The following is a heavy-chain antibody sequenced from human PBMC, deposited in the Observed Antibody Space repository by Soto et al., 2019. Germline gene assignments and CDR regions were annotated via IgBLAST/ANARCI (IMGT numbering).Heavy chain of an antibody. Sequence: SETLALTRAVSVVSNSSRGYSWSWIRQPPGKGLEWIGYIYHSGSTYYNPSLKSRVTISVDRSKNQFSLKLSSVTAADTAVSYCARVPDRWGQGTLLTVS. CDR1: VVSNSSRGYS. D-gene: IGHD2-2*01. CDR3: ARVPDR. J-gene: IGHJ5*02. CDR2: IYHSGST. V-gene: IGHV4-30-2*01.